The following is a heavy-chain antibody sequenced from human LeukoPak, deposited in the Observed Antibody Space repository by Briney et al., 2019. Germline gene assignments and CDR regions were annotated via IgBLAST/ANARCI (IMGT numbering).Heavy chain of an antibody. D-gene: IGHD3-10*01. CDR2: IKSKSDGGTT. J-gene: IGHJ3*02. CDR1: GFTFSDAW. V-gene: IGHV3-15*01. CDR3: TTNYYGSGSYSDDAFDI. Sequence: GGSLRLSCAASGFTFSDAWMNWVRQAPGKGLEWLGRIKSKSDGGTTDYAAPVKGRFTISRDDSKNTLFLQMNSLKTEDTAVYYCTTNYYGSGSYSDDAFDIWGQGTMVTVSS.